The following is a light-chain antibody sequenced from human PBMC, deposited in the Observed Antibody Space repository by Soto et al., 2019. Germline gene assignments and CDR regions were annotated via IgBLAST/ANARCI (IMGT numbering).Light chain of an antibody. J-gene: IGKJ4*02. Sequence: EIFMTQSPATLSVSPGERVILSCRASQSVGSTLAWYQRKPGQAPRLLIRGASTRATGVPARFSGSGSGTEFTLTXSXXXXXXXAXYXCQQYSTPLTFGGGTTLEIK. CDR3: QQYSTPLT. CDR1: QSVGST. CDR2: GAS. V-gene: IGKV3-15*01.